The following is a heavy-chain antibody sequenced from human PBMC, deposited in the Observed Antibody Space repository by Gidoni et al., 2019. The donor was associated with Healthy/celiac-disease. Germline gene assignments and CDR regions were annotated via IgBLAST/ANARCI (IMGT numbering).Heavy chain of an antibody. Sequence: QVQLVESGGGVVQPGRSLRLSCAASGFTFSSYGMPWVRQAPGKGLEWVAVISYDGSNKYYADSVKGRFTISRDNSKNTLYLQMNSLRAEDTAVYYCAKTSRVAGYYGSGRNYYYMDVWGKGTTVTVSS. CDR3: AKTSRVAGYYGSGRNYYYMDV. D-gene: IGHD3-10*01. CDR2: ISYDGSNK. J-gene: IGHJ6*03. V-gene: IGHV3-30*18. CDR1: GFTFSSYG.